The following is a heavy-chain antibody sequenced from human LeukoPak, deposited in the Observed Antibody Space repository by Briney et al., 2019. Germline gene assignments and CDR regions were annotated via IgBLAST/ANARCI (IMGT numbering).Heavy chain of an antibody. J-gene: IGHJ5*02. Sequence: ASVKVSCKASGYTFTSYDINWVRQATGQGLEWMGWMNPNSGNTGYAQKFQGRVTMTRNTSISTAYMELSSLRSEDTAVYYCARGLYCSGGSCYSEGSWFDPWGQGTLVTVSS. CDR1: GYTFTSYD. D-gene: IGHD2-15*01. V-gene: IGHV1-8*01. CDR2: MNPNSGNT. CDR3: ARGLYCSGGSCYSEGSWFDP.